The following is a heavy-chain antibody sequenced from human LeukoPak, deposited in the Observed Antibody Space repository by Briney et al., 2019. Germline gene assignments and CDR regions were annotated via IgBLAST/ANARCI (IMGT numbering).Heavy chain of an antibody. Sequence: SETLSLTCTVSGGSISSSSYYWGWIRQPPGKGLEWIGSIYYSGSTYHNPSLKSRVTISVDTSKNQFSLKLSSVTAADTAVYYCARKPIAVAGTNFFDYWGQGTLVTVSS. V-gene: IGHV4-39*01. CDR1: GGSISSSSYY. D-gene: IGHD6-19*01. CDR2: IYYSGST. J-gene: IGHJ4*02. CDR3: ARKPIAVAGTNFFDY.